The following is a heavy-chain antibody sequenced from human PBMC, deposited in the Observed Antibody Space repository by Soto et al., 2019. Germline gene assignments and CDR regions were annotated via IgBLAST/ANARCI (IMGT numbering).Heavy chain of an antibody. J-gene: IGHJ4*02. Sequence: SGPTLVNPTQTLTLTCTFSGFSLSTSGVSVAWIRQPPGKALEWLALIYWDDDQRYSPSLKSRLTITKDTSHDQVVLTMTNMVPVNTVTYYGGQVIDYYYDSSGSMVTGHGFDYWSQGTLVTVSS. CDR1: GFSLSTSGVS. CDR3: GQVIDYYYDSSGSMVTGHGFDY. V-gene: IGHV2-5*02. CDR2: IYWDDDQ. D-gene: IGHD3-22*01.